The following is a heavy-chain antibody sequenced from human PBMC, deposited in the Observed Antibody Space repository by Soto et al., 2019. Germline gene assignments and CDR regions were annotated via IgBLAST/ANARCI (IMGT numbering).Heavy chain of an antibody. V-gene: IGHV4-34*01. J-gene: IGHJ4*02. D-gene: IGHD6-19*01. CDR2: INHSGST. CDR1: GGSFSGYY. CDR3: ARGQYSSGWYKSLPDY. Sequence: SETLSLTCAVYGGSFSGYYWTWIRQPPGKGLEWIGEINHSGSTNYNPSLKSRVTISVDTSKNQFSLKLNSVTAADTAVYYCARGQYSSGWYKSLPDYWGQGNLVTVS.